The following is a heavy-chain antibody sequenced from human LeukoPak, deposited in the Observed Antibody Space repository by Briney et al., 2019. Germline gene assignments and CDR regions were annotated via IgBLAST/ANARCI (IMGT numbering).Heavy chain of an antibody. CDR1: GFTFDDYA. Sequence: GRSLRLSCAASGFTFDDYAMHWVRHAPGKGLEWVSGISWNSGSIGYADSVKGRFTISRDNAKNSLYLQMNSLRAEDTALYYCAKDTLGYCSSTSCSYHAFDIWGQGTMVTVSS. V-gene: IGHV3-9*01. CDR2: ISWNSGSI. D-gene: IGHD2-2*01. J-gene: IGHJ3*02. CDR3: AKDTLGYCSSTSCSYHAFDI.